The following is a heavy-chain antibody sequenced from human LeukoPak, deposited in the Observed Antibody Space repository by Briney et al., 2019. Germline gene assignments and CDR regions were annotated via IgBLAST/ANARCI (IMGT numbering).Heavy chain of an antibody. J-gene: IGHJ3*02. CDR2: INWNGGST. CDR1: GFTFDDYG. D-gene: IGHD2-2*01. V-gene: IGHV3-20*01. CDR3: AREGCSSTSCYYDI. Sequence: GGSLRLSCAASGFTFDDYGMSWVRQAPGKGLEWVSGINWNGGSTGYADSVKGRFTISRDNAKNSLYQQMNSLRAEDTALYHCAREGCSSTSCYYDIWGQGTMVTVSS.